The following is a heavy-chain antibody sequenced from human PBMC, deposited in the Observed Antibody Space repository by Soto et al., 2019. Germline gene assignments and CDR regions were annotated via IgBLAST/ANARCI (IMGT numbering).Heavy chain of an antibody. J-gene: IGHJ4*02. D-gene: IGHD2-8*02. V-gene: IGHV4-34*01. CDR2: INHSGST. CDR3: ARDKITGLFDY. CDR1: GGSFSGYS. Sequence: SETLSLTCAVYGGSFSGYSWTWIRQPPGTGLEWIGEINHSGSTNYNPSLKSRVTISVDTSKNQYSLKLTSVTAADTAVYYCARDKITGLFDYWGQGTLVTGS.